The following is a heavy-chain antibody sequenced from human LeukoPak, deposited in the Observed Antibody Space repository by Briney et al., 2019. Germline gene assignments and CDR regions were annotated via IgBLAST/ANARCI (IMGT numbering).Heavy chain of an antibody. CDR3: ARGRLKGESLQN. CDR2: MNPNSGNT. Sequence: GASVKVSCKASGYTFTSYDINWVRQATGQGLEWMGWMNPNSGNTGYAQKFQGRVTMTRNTSISTAYMELSSLRSEDTAVHYCARGRLKGESLQNWGQGTLVTVSS. V-gene: IGHV1-8*01. CDR1: GYTFTSYD. D-gene: IGHD3-10*01. J-gene: IGHJ4*02.